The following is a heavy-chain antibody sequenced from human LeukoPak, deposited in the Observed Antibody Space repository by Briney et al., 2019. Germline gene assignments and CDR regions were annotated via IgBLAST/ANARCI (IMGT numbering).Heavy chain of an antibody. CDR3: ARTPLPIVVVPAAIHNWSDP. V-gene: IGHV1-2*02. CDR2: INPNNGDT. Sequence: ASVKVSCKASGYSFTAQYMHWLRQAPGQGLEWMGWINPNNGDTKYAQSFLGRVTMTRDTSISTAYMELSRLRSDDTAVYYCARTPLPIVVVPAAIHNWSDPWGQGTLVTVSS. CDR1: GYSFTAQY. J-gene: IGHJ5*02. D-gene: IGHD2-2*01.